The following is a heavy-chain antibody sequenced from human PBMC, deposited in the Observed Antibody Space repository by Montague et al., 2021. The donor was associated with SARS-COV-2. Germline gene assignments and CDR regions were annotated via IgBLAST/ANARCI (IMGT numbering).Heavy chain of an antibody. J-gene: IGHJ6*03. CDR3: ARDGADYSFAYYHEMDV. CDR2: LYTSGST. D-gene: IGHD5-12*01. Sequence: SETLSLTCTVSGASVRPYYWSLIRQSAGKKLEWMGRLYTSGSTYYNPSFKSRVTMSLDTSKNLFSLNLSSMTAADTAVYYCARDGADYSFAYYHEMDVWGKGFAVTVA. V-gene: IGHV4-4*07. CDR1: GASVRPYY.